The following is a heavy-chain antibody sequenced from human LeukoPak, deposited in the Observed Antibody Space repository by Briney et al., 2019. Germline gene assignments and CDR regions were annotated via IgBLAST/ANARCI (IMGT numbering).Heavy chain of an antibody. J-gene: IGHJ4*02. Sequence: PGGSLRLSCAASGFTFSDAWMSWVRQAPGKGLEWVANIKQDGSEKYYVDSVKGRFTISRDNAKNSLYLQMNSLRAEDTAVYYCAREVAVAGNHYWGQGTLVTVSS. CDR1: GFTFSDAW. CDR3: AREVAVAGNHY. CDR2: IKQDGSEK. D-gene: IGHD6-19*01. V-gene: IGHV3-7*01.